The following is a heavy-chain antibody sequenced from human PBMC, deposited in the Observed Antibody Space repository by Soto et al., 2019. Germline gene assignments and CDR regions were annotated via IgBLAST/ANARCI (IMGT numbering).Heavy chain of an antibody. D-gene: IGHD2-21*01. Sequence: GGALRLSCAASGFTFGDHAMHWVRQVPGKGLEWVSAVSWNSANIGYADSVKGRFTISRDNAKSSLYLQMNSLRPEDTALYYCGRDVLGGEHPFYTRIAVWGQGT. V-gene: IGHV3-9*01. CDR3: GRDVLGGEHPFYTRIAV. J-gene: IGHJ6*02. CDR2: VSWNSANI. CDR1: GFTFGDHA.